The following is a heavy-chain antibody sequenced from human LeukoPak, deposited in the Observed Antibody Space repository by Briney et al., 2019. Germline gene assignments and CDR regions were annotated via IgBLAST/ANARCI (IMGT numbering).Heavy chain of an antibody. CDR2: IYYSGST. D-gene: IGHD1-1*01. V-gene: IGHV4-59*01. J-gene: IGHJ4*02. Sequence: SETLSLTCTVSGGSISSYHWSWIRQPPGKGLEWIGYIYYSGSTNYNPSLKSRVTISVDTSKNQFSLKLSSVTAADTAVYYCARHTTRKLNFDYWGQGTLVTVSS. CDR1: GGSISSYH. CDR3: ARHTTRKLNFDY.